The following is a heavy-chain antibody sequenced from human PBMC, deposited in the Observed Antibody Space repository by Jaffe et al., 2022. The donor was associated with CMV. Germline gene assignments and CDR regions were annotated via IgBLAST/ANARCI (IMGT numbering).Heavy chain of an antibody. Sequence: EVQLVESGGGLVQPGGSLRLSCPASGFIFTNYVMSWVRQAPGKGLEWVSSITPGGGSTYYADSVKGRFTISRDNSEDTLYLQMNSLSAEDTAVYYCVMGFSNYFGQGGQGTLVTVSS. CDR1: GFIFTNYV. D-gene: IGHD3-10*01. CDR3: VMGFSNYFGQ. CDR2: ITPGGGST. V-gene: IGHV3-23*04. J-gene: IGHJ4*02.